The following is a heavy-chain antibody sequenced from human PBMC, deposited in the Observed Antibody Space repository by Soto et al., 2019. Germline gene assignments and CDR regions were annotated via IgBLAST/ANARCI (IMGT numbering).Heavy chain of an antibody. CDR3: ARDFYPLAYYFDY. J-gene: IGHJ4*02. Sequence: SAKVSFKTSCYTFSNHGISWVRQAPGQGLEWMGWVSGHDGNTKYAQKFKGRVTMTTETSTSTAYMELRSLTSDDTAMYFCARDFYPLAYYFDYWGQGTLVTVSS. V-gene: IGHV1-18*04. CDR1: CYTFSNHG. CDR2: VSGHDGNT.